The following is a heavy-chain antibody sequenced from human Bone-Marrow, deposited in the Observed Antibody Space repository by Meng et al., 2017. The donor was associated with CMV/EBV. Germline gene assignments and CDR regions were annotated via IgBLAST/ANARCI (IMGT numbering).Heavy chain of an antibody. V-gene: IGHV4-59*01. J-gene: IGHJ4*02. Sequence: GSLRLSCIVSGGSISTYYWSWIRQPPGKRLEWFGYISYSGSTNYNPSLKSRVTMSVDTSKNHFSLKLSSVTAADTAVYYCARVRDFWSGRYYFDYCGQGTLVTVSS. CDR2: ISYSGST. CDR3: ARVRDFWSGRYYFDY. D-gene: IGHD3-3*01. CDR1: GGSISTYY.